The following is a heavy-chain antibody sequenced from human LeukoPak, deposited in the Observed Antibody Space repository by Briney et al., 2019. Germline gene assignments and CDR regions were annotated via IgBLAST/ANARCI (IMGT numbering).Heavy chain of an antibody. CDR2: IIPIFGTA. CDR3: ARLVPGNYAHFDY. Sequence: GAPLRVSCTASRGTLTSYSISWGRHTPGERRECSGGIIPIFGTANYAQKFQGRVTITTDESTSTAYMELSSLRSEDTAVYYCARLVPGNYAHFDYWGQGTLVTVSS. J-gene: IGHJ4*02. V-gene: IGHV1-69*05. D-gene: IGHD4-11*01. CDR1: RGTLTSYS.